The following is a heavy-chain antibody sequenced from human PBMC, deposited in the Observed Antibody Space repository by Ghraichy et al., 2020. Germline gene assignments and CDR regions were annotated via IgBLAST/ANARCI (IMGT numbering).Heavy chain of an antibody. CDR3: ARQGGYYGSGSYFSY. V-gene: IGHV4-34*01. CDR1: GGSFSGYY. CDR2: INHSGST. J-gene: IGHJ4*02. D-gene: IGHD3-10*01. Sequence: SETLSLTCAVYGGSFSGYYWSWIRQPPGKGLEWIGEINHSGSTNYNPSLKSRVTISVDTSKNQFSLKLSSVTAADTAVYYCARQGGYYGSGSYFSYWGQGTLVTVSS.